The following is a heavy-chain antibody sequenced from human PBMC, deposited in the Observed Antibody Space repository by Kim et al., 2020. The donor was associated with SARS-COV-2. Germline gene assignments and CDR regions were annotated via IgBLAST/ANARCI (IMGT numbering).Heavy chain of an antibody. CDR3: ARHTDSSSWYPTPHKIDY. CDR2: IYYSGST. Sequence: SETLSLTCTVSGGSISSSSYYWGWIRQPPGKGLEWIGSIYYSGSTYYNPSLKSRVTISVDTSKNQFSLKLSSVTAADTAVYYCARHTDSSSWYPTPHKIDYWGQGTLVTVSS. CDR1: GGSISSSSYY. D-gene: IGHD6-13*01. V-gene: IGHV4-39*01. J-gene: IGHJ4*02.